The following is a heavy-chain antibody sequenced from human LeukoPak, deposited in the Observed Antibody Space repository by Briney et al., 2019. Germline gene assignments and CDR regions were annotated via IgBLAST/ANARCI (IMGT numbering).Heavy chain of an antibody. CDR2: IYYSGST. CDR3: ARQRSVGATSYFDY. CDR1: GGSISSSSYY. J-gene: IGHJ4*02. V-gene: IGHV4-39*01. D-gene: IGHD1-26*01. Sequence: SETLSLTCTVSGGSISSSSYYWGWIRQPPGKGLEWIGSIYYSGSTYYNPSLKSRVTISVDTSKNQFSLKLSSVTAADTAVYYCARQRSVGATSYFDYWGQGTLVTVSS.